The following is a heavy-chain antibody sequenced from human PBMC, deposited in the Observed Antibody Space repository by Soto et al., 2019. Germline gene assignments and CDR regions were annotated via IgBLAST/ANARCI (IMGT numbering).Heavy chain of an antibody. CDR2: ISYDGNNK. D-gene: IGHD6-19*01. J-gene: IGHJ4*02. CDR1: GFTFSSYA. CDR3: ARDISHFSGPDY. V-gene: IGHV3-30-3*01. Sequence: QVQLVESGGGVVQPGRSLRLSCAASGFTFSSYAMHWVRQAPGKGLEWVAVISYDGNNKYYADSVKGRFTISRDNSKNTLYLQMNSLRAEDTAVYYCARDISHFSGPDYWGQGTLVTVSS.